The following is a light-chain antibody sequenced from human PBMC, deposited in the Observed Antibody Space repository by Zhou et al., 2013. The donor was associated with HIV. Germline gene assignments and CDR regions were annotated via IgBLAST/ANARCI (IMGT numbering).Light chain of an antibody. Sequence: AIRITQSPSSLSASTGDRVTITCRASQGISSYLAWYQQKPGKAPKLLIYAASTLQSGVPSRFSGSGSGTDFTLTISCLQSEDFATYYCQQSYKTLWLTFGGGTKVEIK. V-gene: IGKV1-8*01. CDR1: QGISSY. CDR2: AAS. J-gene: IGKJ4*01. CDR3: QQSYKTLWLT.